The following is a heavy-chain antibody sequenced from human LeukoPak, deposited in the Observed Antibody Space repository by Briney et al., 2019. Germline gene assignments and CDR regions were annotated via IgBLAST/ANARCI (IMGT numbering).Heavy chain of an antibody. CDR1: GFTFSSYW. J-gene: IGHJ3*02. D-gene: IGHD5-24*01. CDR3: AREQRWLQFSGAFDI. CDR2: IKQDGSEK. V-gene: IGHV3-7*01. Sequence: WGSLRLSCAASGFTFSSYWMSWVRQAPGKGLEWVANIKQDGSEKYYVDSVKGRFTISRDNAKNSLYLQMNSLRAEDTAVYYCAREQRWLQFSGAFDIWGQGTMVTVSS.